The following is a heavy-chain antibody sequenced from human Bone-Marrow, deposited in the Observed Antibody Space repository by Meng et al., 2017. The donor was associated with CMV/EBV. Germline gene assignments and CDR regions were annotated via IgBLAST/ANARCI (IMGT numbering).Heavy chain of an antibody. CDR1: GFTFSSYA. CDR2: ISYDGSNK. CDR3: ARVGKGLDV. J-gene: IGHJ6*02. Sequence: GESLKISCAASGFTFSSYAMHWVRQAPGKGLEWVAVISYDGSNKYYADSVKGRFTISRDNSKNTLYLQINSLRAEDTAVYYCARVGKGLDVWGQGTTVTVSS. V-gene: IGHV3-30*04.